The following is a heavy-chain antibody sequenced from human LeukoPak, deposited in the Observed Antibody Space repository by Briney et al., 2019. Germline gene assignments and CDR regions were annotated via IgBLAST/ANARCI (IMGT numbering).Heavy chain of an antibody. CDR2: ISSSGSTI. V-gene: IGHV3-48*03. J-gene: IGHJ6*03. D-gene: IGHD2-8*01. Sequence: GGSLRLSCAASGFTFSSYEMNWVRQAPGKGLEWVSYISSSGSTIYYADSVKGRFTISRDNAKNSLYLQMNSLRAEDTAVYYCARDNSGVYAIPGGRYYYYMDVWGKGTTVTVSS. CDR1: GFTFSSYE. CDR3: ARDNSGVYAIPGGRYYYYMDV.